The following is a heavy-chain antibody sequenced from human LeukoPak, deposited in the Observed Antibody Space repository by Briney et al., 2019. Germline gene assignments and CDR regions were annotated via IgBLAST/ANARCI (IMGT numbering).Heavy chain of an antibody. J-gene: IGHJ6*02. Sequence: GGSLRLSCAASGFTFSSYAMTWVRQAPGKGLEWVSAISGGGGGTFYAASVKGRFTISRDNSKNTLYLQMNSLSAEDTAVYYCAKDLGGKPYYYYGMDVWGQGTTVTVSS. CDR1: GFTFSSYA. CDR2: ISGGGGGT. V-gene: IGHV3-23*01. CDR3: AKDLGGKPYYYYGMDV.